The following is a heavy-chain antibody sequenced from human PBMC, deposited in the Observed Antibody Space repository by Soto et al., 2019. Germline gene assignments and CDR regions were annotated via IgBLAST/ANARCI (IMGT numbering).Heavy chain of an antibody. CDR1: GFTFSSYS. V-gene: IGHV3-21*01. J-gene: IGHJ6*02. D-gene: IGHD1-26*01. Sequence: PGGSLRLSCAASGFTFSSYSMNWVRQAPGKGLEWVSSISSSSSYIYYADSVKGRFTISRDNAKNSLYLQMNSLRAEDTAVYYCASQRDSGRYGMDVWSQGTTVTVSS. CDR3: ASQRDSGRYGMDV. CDR2: ISSSSSYI.